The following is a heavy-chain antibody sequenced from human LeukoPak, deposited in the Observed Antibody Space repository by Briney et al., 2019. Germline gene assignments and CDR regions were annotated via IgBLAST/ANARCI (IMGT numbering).Heavy chain of an antibody. CDR3: ARRISGYYIDY. D-gene: IGHD1-26*01. J-gene: IGHJ4*02. Sequence: AGESLKISCKGSGYTFTNYWIGWVRQMPGKGLEWMGIIWPSDSDTRYSPSFQGQVTISADKSISTAYLQWSSLKASDTAIYFCARRISGYYIDYWGQGTLVTVSS. CDR2: IWPSDSDT. CDR1: GYTFTNYW. V-gene: IGHV5-51*01.